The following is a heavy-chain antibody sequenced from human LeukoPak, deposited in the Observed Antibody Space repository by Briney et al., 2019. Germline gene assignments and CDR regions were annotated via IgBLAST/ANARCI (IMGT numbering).Heavy chain of an antibody. CDR1: GDSISPYY. CDR3: ARTRSGYSTLGY. CDR2: VFYTGST. V-gene: IGHV4-59*01. D-gene: IGHD1-26*01. Sequence: SETLSLTCTVSGDSISPYYWSWIRQPPGGGLEWIGYVFYTGSTSYNPSLKSRVTISVDTSRNQFSPKLTSVTAADTAVYYCARTRSGYSTLGYWGQGTLVTVSS. J-gene: IGHJ4*02.